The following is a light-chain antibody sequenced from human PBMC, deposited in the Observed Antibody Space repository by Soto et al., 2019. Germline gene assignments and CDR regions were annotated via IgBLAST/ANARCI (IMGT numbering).Light chain of an antibody. CDR3: QQYDSSPSYT. CDR1: QSVTSSY. J-gene: IGKJ2*01. Sequence: EIVLTQSPGTLSLSPGERATLSCRASQSVTSSYLAWYQHKPGQAPRLLVYGASSRATGIPDRFSGSGSGTDFTLTISRVEPEDFAVYYCQQYDSSPSYTFGQGTKLEIK. V-gene: IGKV3-20*01. CDR2: GAS.